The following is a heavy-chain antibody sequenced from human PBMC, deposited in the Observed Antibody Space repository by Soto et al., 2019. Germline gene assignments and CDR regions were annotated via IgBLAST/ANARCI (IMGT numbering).Heavy chain of an antibody. CDR2: INNDGSST. Sequence: EVQLVESGGGLVQPGGSLRLSCAASGFTFSSYWMHWVRQAPGKGLVWVSHINNDGSSTTYADSVKGRFTISRDNAKNTLNLQMNSLRAEDTAVYYCVRDEFGLGIDYWGLGTLVTVSS. CDR1: GFTFSSYW. CDR3: VRDEFGLGIDY. J-gene: IGHJ4*01. V-gene: IGHV3-74*01. D-gene: IGHD1-26*01.